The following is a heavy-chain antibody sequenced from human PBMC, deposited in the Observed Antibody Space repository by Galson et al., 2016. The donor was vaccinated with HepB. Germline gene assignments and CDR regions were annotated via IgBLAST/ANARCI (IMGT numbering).Heavy chain of an antibody. CDR2: IYYSGTT. J-gene: IGHJ3*01. Sequence: ETLSLTCTVSGGSISSSSYFWAWIRQPPGKGLDWIGSIYYSGTTHYNPSLQSRVSISVDTSKNQSSLRLTSVSAADTAMYSCARQDRAGLVNFWGQGTMVTVSS. CDR1: GGSISSSSYF. V-gene: IGHV4-39*01. CDR3: ARQDRAGLVNF. D-gene: IGHD6-19*01.